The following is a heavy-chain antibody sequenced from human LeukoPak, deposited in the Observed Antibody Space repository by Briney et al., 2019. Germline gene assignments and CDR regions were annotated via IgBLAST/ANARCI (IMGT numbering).Heavy chain of an antibody. CDR2: IYYSGST. CDR1: GGSISSSSYY. V-gene: IGHV4-39*01. Sequence: SETLSLTCTVSGGSISSSSYYWGWIRQPPGKGLEWIGSIYYSGSTYYNPSLKSRVTISVDTSKNQFSLKLSSVTAADTAVYYCASWPTSGGVVMGDYWGQGTLVTVSS. J-gene: IGHJ4*02. D-gene: IGHD3-16*01. CDR3: ASWPTSGGVVMGDY.